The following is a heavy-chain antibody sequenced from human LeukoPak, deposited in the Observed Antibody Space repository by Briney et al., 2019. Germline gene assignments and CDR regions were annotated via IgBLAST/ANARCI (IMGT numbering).Heavy chain of an antibody. V-gene: IGHV3-23*01. J-gene: IGHJ5*02. CDR3: AKERNFWSGYPNWFDL. CDR1: GFTFTTYA. D-gene: IGHD3-3*01. Sequence: GGSLRLSCAASGFTFTTYAMTWVRQAPGKGLEWVSTIAGDGGSTYSADSVNGRFTISRDNSANTMYLQMNSLRAEDTATYYCAKERNFWSGYPNWFDLWGQGTLVIVSS. CDR2: IAGDGGST.